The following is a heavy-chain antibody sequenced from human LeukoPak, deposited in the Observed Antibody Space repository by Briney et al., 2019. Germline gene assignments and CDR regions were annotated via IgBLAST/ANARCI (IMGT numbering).Heavy chain of an antibody. J-gene: IGHJ4*02. CDR2: IYYSGST. CDR3: ARRPGYCSSTSCYFSAFDY. CDR1: GGSISSGGYS. V-gene: IGHV4-30-4*07. Sequence: SETLSLTCTVSGGSISSGGYSWSWIRQPPGKGLEWIGYIYYSGSTYYNPSLKSRVTISVDTSKDQFSLKLSSVTAPDTAVYYCARRPGYCSSTSCYFSAFDYWGQGTLVTVSS. D-gene: IGHD2-2*01.